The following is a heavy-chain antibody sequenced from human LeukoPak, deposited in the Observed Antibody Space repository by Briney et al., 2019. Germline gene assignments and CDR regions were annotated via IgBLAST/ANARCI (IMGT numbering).Heavy chain of an antibody. D-gene: IGHD3-3*01. CDR3: ARGDYDFRSGSYSDGAYFDY. CDR1: GGSVSSGSHY. CDR2: IYTRGST. Sequence: SQTLSLTCGVSGGSVSSGSHYWSWVRQPAGKGLEWIGRIYTRGSTNYNPSLKSRVTISMDTSKNQFSLKLTSVTASDTALYYCARGDYDFRSGSYSDGAYFDYWGQGIQVTVSS. J-gene: IGHJ4*02. V-gene: IGHV4-61*02.